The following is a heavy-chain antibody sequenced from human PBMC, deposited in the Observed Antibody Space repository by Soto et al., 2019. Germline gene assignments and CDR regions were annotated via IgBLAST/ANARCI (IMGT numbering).Heavy chain of an antibody. Sequence: SETLSLTCAVSGGSISSGGYSWSWIRQPPGKGLEWIGYIYHSGSTYYNPSLKSRVTISVDRSKNQFSLRLSSVTAADTAVYYCAGGIAARPLGYWGQGTLVTVS. CDR3: AGGIAARPLGY. V-gene: IGHV4-30-2*01. J-gene: IGHJ4*02. D-gene: IGHD6-6*01. CDR1: GGSISSGGYS. CDR2: IYHSGST.